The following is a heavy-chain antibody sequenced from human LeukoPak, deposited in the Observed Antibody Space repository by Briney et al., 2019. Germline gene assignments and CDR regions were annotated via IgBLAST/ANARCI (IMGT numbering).Heavy chain of an antibody. CDR2: ISSSSSYI. V-gene: IGHV3-21*01. CDR3: ARCAGTPQYYYFYYYMDV. CDR1: GFTFSSYS. D-gene: IGHD1/OR15-1a*01. J-gene: IGHJ6*03. Sequence: GGSLRLSCAASGFTFSSYSMNWVRQAPGKGLEWVSSISSSSSYIYYADSVKGRFTISRDNAKNSLYLQMNSLRAEDTALYYCARCAGTPQYYYFYYYMDVWGKGTTVTVSS.